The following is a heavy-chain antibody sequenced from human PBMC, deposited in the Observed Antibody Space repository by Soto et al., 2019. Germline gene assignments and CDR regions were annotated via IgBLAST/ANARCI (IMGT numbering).Heavy chain of an antibody. CDR1: GYTFTSYG. J-gene: IGHJ5*02. D-gene: IGHD2-15*01. Sequence: QVQLVQSGAEVKKPGASVKVSCKASGYTFTSYGISWVRQAPGQGLEWMGWISAYNGNTNYAQKLQGRVTMTTDTSTSTAYMELRSLRSDDTAVYYCARVFIVVVVAATTWFDPWGHGTLVTVSS. CDR2: ISAYNGNT. V-gene: IGHV1-18*01. CDR3: ARVFIVVVVAATTWFDP.